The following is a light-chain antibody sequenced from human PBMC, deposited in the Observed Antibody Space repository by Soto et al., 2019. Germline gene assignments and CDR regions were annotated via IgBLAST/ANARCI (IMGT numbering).Light chain of an antibody. CDR2: DAS. CDR3: QQHISWPLT. J-gene: IGKJ4*01. Sequence: EIVLTQSPVTLSLSPGERATLSCRASQSVTNSLAWYQQKPGQAPRLLVYDASNRATGIPTRFSGSGSGTDFTLTISNLEPEGFAVYYCQQHISWPLTFGGGTK. CDR1: QSVTNS. V-gene: IGKV3-11*01.